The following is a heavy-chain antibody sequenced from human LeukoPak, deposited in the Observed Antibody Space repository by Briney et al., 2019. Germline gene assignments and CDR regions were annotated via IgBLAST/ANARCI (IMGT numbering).Heavy chain of an antibody. V-gene: IGHV3-30*18. J-gene: IGHJ3*02. CDR1: GFTFSSYG. Sequence: GRSLRLSCAASGFTFSSYGMHWVRQAPGKGLEWVAVISFDGSNKNYADSVKGRFTISRDNSKNTLYLQMNSLRAEDTAVYYCAKVADSSGYPLGAFDIWGQGTMVTVSS. D-gene: IGHD3-22*01. CDR2: ISFDGSNK. CDR3: AKVADSSGYPLGAFDI.